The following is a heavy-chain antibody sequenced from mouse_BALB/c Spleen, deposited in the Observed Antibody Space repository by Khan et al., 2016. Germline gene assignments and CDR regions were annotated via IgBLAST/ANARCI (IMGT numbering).Heavy chain of an antibody. D-gene: IGHD1-2*01. CDR2: MNPDSSTI. CDR3: ARPGYYGFFAY. Sequence: EVKLLESGGGLVQPGGSLKLSCAASGFDFSRYWMSWVRQAPGKGLEWIGEMNPDSSTINYTPSLKDKFIISRDNAKNTLYLQMSKVRSEDTALYYCARPGYYGFFAYWGQGTLVTVSA. V-gene: IGHV4-1*02. J-gene: IGHJ3*01. CDR1: GFDFSRYW.